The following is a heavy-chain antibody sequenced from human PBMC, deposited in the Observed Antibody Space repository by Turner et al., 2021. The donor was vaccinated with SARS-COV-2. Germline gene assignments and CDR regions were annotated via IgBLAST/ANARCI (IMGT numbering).Heavy chain of an antibody. D-gene: IGHD6-13*01. CDR2: INHSGIP. CDR1: GGSFSGYY. CDR3: ARGRQQLVHLQGDL. Sequence: QVQLQQWGAGLLKPSETLSRSCGVYGGSFSGYYWSCIRQPPGKGLEWIGEINHSGIPKYNPSLESRVVISRDTYKTQLYLMRKWVSAADTAVYFCARGRQQLVHLQGDLWGQGTLVTVSS. J-gene: IGHJ5*02. V-gene: IGHV4-34*01.